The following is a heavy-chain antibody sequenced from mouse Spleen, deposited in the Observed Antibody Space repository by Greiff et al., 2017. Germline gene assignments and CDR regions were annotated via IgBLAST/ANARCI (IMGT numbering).Heavy chain of an antibody. CDR1: GYTFTSYW. Sequence: QVQLQQPGAELVMPGASVKLSCKASGYTFTSYWMHWVKQRPGQGPEWIGEIDPSDSYTNYNQKFKGKATLTVDKSSSTAYMQLSSLTSEDSAVYYCARETARATWFAYWGQGTLVTVSA. CDR2: IDPSDSYT. J-gene: IGHJ3*01. V-gene: IGHV1-69*01. CDR3: ARETARATWFAY. D-gene: IGHD3-2*01.